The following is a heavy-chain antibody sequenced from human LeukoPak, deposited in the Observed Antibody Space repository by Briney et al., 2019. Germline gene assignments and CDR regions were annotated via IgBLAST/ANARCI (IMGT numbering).Heavy chain of an antibody. J-gene: IGHJ4*02. D-gene: IGHD4-17*01. CDR1: GFTFSSYA. Sequence: GGSLRLSCAVSGFTFSSYAMSWVRQAPGKGLEWVSAISGSGGSTYYADSVKGRFTISRDNSKNTLYLQMNSLRAEDTALYYCAKYPTVTTVPYYFDYWGQGTLVTVSS. V-gene: IGHV3-23*01. CDR3: AKYPTVTTVPYYFDY. CDR2: ISGSGGST.